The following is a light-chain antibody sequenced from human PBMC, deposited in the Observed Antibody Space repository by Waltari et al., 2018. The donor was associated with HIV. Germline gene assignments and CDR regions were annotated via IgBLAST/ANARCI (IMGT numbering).Light chain of an antibody. V-gene: IGKV4-1*01. CDR3: QQYYTTPLT. Sequence: DIVMTQSPDSLAVSLDERATINCKSSQSILYSSNNKNFLAWYQQKPGQPPKLLIYWASTRESGVPDRFSGSGSETDFTLTISSLQAEDVAVYYGQQYYTTPLTFGQGTKLEIK. CDR1: QSILYSSNNKNF. J-gene: IGKJ2*01. CDR2: WAS.